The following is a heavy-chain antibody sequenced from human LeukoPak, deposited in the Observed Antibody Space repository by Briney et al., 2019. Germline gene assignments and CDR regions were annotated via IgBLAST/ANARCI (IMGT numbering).Heavy chain of an antibody. Sequence: SVKVSCKASGGTFSSYAISWLRQAPGQGLEWMGRIIPILGIANYAQKFQGRVTITADKSTSTAYMELSSLRSEDTAVYYCATFKYYYDSSGDFDYWGQGTLVTVSS. CDR3: ATFKYYYDSSGDFDY. V-gene: IGHV1-69*04. CDR2: IIPILGIA. CDR1: GGTFSSYA. D-gene: IGHD3-22*01. J-gene: IGHJ4*02.